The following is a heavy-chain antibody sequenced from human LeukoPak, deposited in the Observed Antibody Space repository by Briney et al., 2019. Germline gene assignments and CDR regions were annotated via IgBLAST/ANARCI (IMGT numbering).Heavy chain of an antibody. Sequence: GESLKISCKGSGYTFSSYWIGWVRQMPGKGLEWMGIIYPGDSDTRYSPALQGQVTISVDTSIGTAYLQWSSLKASDTAIYYCARQNDFRLDYWGQGTLVTVSS. V-gene: IGHV5-51*01. J-gene: IGHJ4*02. CDR3: ARQNDFRLDY. CDR2: IYPGDSDT. D-gene: IGHD3-3*01. CDR1: GYTFSSYW.